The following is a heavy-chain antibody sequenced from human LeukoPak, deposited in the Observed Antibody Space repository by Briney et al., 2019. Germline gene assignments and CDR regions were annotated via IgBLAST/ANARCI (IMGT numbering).Heavy chain of an antibody. Sequence: GGSLRLSCAASGFTFSDYYMSWIRQAPGKGLEWVSYISSSGSTIYYADSVKGRFTISRDNAKNSLYLQMNSLRAEDTAVYYCACIAAAGTWFEDYWGQGTLVTVSS. CDR2: ISSSGSTI. V-gene: IGHV3-11*01. J-gene: IGHJ4*02. CDR3: ACIAAAGTWFEDY. D-gene: IGHD6-13*01. CDR1: GFTFSDYY.